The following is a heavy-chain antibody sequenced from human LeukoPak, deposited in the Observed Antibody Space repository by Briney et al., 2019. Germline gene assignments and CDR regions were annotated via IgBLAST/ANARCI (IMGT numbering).Heavy chain of an antibody. Sequence: PGGSLRLSCAASGFTFSNAWMSWVRQAPGKGLEWVGRIKSKTDGGTTDYAAPVKGRFTISRDDSKNTLYLQMNSLKTEDTAVCYCTTGGDYGDLCDYWGQGTLVTVSS. CDR1: GFTFSNAW. V-gene: IGHV3-15*01. CDR2: IKSKTDGGTT. J-gene: IGHJ4*02. D-gene: IGHD4-17*01. CDR3: TTGGDYGDLCDY.